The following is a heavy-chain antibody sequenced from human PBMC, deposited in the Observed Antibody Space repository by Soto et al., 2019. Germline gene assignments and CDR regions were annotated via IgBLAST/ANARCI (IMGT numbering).Heavy chain of an antibody. Sequence: ASVKVSCKASGGTFSSYAISWVRQAPGQGLEWMGGIIPIFGTANYAQKFQGRVTITADESTSTAYMELSSLRSEDTAVYYCARDPRGYSYGSNVNYFDYWGQGTLVTVSS. CDR1: GGTFSSYA. CDR3: ARDPRGYSYGSNVNYFDY. V-gene: IGHV1-69*13. CDR2: IIPIFGTA. J-gene: IGHJ4*02. D-gene: IGHD5-18*01.